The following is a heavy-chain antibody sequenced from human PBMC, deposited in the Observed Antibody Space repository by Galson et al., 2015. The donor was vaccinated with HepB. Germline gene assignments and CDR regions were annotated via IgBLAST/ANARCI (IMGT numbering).Heavy chain of an antibody. V-gene: IGHV3-30*04. J-gene: IGHJ4*02. CDR3: ASHIY. CDR1: GFTFSGYA. CDR2: ISNDGSNR. Sequence: SLRLSCAASGFTFSGYAMHWVRQAPGKGLEWVAVISNDGSNRYYADSAKGRFTISRDNSKNTLYMQMNSLRAEDTAVYYCASHIYWGQGTPVTVSS.